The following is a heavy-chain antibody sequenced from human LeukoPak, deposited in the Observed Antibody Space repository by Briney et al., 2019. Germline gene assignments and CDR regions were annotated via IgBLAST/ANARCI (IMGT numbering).Heavy chain of an antibody. D-gene: IGHD2-15*01. J-gene: IGHJ5*01. Sequence: PGGSLRLSCVASEFIFSDYWMSWVRQAPGKGLEWVANIKQGGREEKYVGSEKGRFAIYSDDAKSTLYLQMDSLSGDDRAVYYCARDNGWWFDSWGRGTLVTVSS. CDR2: IKQGGREE. CDR1: EFIFSDYW. V-gene: IGHV3-7*03. CDR3: ARDNGWWFDS.